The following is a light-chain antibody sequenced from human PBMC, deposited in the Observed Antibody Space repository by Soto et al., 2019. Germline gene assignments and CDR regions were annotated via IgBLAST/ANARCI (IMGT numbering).Light chain of an antibody. Sequence: EIVLTQSPGTLSLSPGERATLSCRASQSVGSSYLAWYQQKPGQAPRLLIYGTSSRVTGIPDRFSGSGSGTEFTLTISRLEPEDFAVYYCQQYGSSPTYTFGQGTKLEIK. V-gene: IGKV3-20*01. CDR2: GTS. CDR1: QSVGSSY. CDR3: QQYGSSPTYT. J-gene: IGKJ2*01.